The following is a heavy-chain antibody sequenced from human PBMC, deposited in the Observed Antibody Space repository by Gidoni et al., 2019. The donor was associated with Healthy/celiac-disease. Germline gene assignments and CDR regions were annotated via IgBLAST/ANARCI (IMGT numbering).Heavy chain of an antibody. V-gene: IGHV3-49*05. CDR1: GFTFGDYA. Sequence: EVQLVESGGGLVKPGRSLRLSCTASGFTFGDYAMSWFRQAPGKGLEWVGFIRSKAYGGTTEYAASVKGRFTISRDDSKSIAYLQMNSLKTEDTAVYYCTREETYYDSSGYYYVVPRYWGQGTLVTVSS. D-gene: IGHD3-22*01. CDR2: IRSKAYGGTT. CDR3: TREETYYDSSGYYYVVPRY. J-gene: IGHJ4*02.